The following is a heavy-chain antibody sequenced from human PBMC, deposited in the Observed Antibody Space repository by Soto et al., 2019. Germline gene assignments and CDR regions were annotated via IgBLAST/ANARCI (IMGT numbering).Heavy chain of an antibody. CDR3: AAAKAGKGYYYYHGMDV. Sequence: SGKVSCRSSGFTCTGSAVHRVRQARGQRLEWIGWIVGGSGNTNYAQKFQERVTITRDMSTSTAYMELSSLRSEDTAVYYGAAAKAGKGYYYYHGMDVWR. D-gene: IGHD6-19*01. J-gene: IGHJ6*02. V-gene: IGHV1-58*01. CDR1: GFTCTGSA. CDR2: IVGGSGNT.